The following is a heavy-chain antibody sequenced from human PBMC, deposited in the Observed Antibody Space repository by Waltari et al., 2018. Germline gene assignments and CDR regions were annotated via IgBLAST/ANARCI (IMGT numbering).Heavy chain of an antibody. CDR3: ASEHSRGMDV. J-gene: IGHJ6*02. CDR1: GYTFTSYA. V-gene: IGHV7-4-1*02. Sequence: QVQLVQSGSELKKPGASVKVSCKSSGYTFTSYALNWVRQAPGQGLGWMGWSNTNTGNPTYAQGFTGRFVFSLDTSGSTASLQISSLKAEDTAVYYCASEHSRGMDVWGQGTTVIVSS. CDR2: SNTNTGNP.